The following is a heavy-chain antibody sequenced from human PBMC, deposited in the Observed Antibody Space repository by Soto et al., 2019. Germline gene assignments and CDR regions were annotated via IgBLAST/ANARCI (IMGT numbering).Heavy chain of an antibody. D-gene: IGHD3-22*01. V-gene: IGHV1-3*01. J-gene: IGHJ4*02. Sequence: QVQLVQSGAEVKKPGASVKVSCKASGYSFTSYAMHWVRQAPGQRLEWMGWINAGNGNTKYSQKFQGRITITRDTTARTAYMDLSSLRSEDTAVYYCARGSGFYYWDDWGQGTLVTVSS. CDR3: ARGSGFYYWDD. CDR2: INAGNGNT. CDR1: GYSFTSYA.